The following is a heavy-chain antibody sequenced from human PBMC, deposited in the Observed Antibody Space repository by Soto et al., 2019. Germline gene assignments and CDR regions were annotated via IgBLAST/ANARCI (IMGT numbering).Heavy chain of an antibody. V-gene: IGHV3-30-3*01. CDR3: ARSASNGYNHFDY. D-gene: IGHD5-12*01. CDR1: GFTFSSYA. CDR2: ISYDGSNK. J-gene: IGHJ4*02. Sequence: QVQLVESGGGVVQPGRSLRLSCAASGFTFSSYAMHWVRQAPGKGLEWVAVISYDGSNKYYADSVKGRFTISRDNSKNTLYLQMNSLRAEDTAVYYCARSASNGYNHFDYWGQGTLVTVSS.